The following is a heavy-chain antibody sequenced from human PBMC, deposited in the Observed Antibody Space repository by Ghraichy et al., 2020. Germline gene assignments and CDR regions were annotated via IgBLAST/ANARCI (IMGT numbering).Heavy chain of an antibody. V-gene: IGHV4-61*01. CDR1: GGSVSSGSYY. D-gene: IGHD4-23*01. CDR3: ARQEEYGGRDY. Sequence: SETLSLTCTVSGGSVSSGSYYWSWIRQPPGKGLEWIGYIYYSGSTNYNPSLKSRFTISVDTSKNQFSLKLSSVTAADTAVYYCARQEEYGGRDYWGQGTLVTVSS. CDR2: IYYSGST. J-gene: IGHJ4*02.